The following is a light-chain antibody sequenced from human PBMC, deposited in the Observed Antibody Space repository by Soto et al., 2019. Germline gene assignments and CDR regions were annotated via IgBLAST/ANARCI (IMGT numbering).Light chain of an antibody. J-gene: IGLJ1*01. CDR2: QDT. Sequence: SYELTQPPSMSVSPGQTAVIACSGDALPRQYVYWFKQKPGQAPVLVIYQDTRRPPTIPARFSGSASGTTVSLTISGVQADDEADYYCQSADTSGNIEVFGPGTKVTVL. V-gene: IGLV3-25*02. CDR3: QSADTSGNIEV. CDR1: ALPRQY.